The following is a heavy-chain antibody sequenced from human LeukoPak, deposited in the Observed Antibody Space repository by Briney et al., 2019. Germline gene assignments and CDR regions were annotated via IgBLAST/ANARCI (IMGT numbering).Heavy chain of an antibody. Sequence: GGSLRLSCAASGFTFSSYSMNWVRQAPGKGLEWVSSISSSSSYIYYADSAKGRFTISRDNAKNSLYLQMNSLRAEDTAVYYCARDSDSSSWYVRAFDIWGQGTMVTVSS. J-gene: IGHJ3*02. V-gene: IGHV3-21*01. CDR1: GFTFSSYS. D-gene: IGHD6-13*01. CDR2: ISSSSSYI. CDR3: ARDSDSSSWYVRAFDI.